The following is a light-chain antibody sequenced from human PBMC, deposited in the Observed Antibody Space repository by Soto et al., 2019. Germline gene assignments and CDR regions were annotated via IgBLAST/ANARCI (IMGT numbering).Light chain of an antibody. CDR1: QSIITW. CDR3: QQYHIYPLT. V-gene: IGKV1-5*01. Sequence: DIQMTQSPSTLHASVGDRVTITCRASQSIITWLAWFQQAPGKAPKILISDASSLKSGVPSRFSGSGSGTEFTLTISSLQPDDFATYYCQQYHIYPLTFGGGTKVEI. CDR2: DAS. J-gene: IGKJ4*01.